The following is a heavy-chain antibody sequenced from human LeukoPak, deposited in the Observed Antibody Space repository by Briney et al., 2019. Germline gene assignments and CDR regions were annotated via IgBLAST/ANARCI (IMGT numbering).Heavy chain of an antibody. CDR3: ATDRGWRTSGYYLYYFEY. J-gene: IGHJ4*02. CDR1: GFTFSSSA. D-gene: IGHD3-3*01. CDR2: ISNNGGYT. Sequence: GGSLRLSCAASGFTFSSSAMSWVRQAPGKGLEWVSAISNNGGYTYYADSVQGRFTISRDNSKSTLCLQMNSLRAEDTAVYYCATDRGWRTSGYYLYYFEYWGQGTLVTFSS. V-gene: IGHV3-23*01.